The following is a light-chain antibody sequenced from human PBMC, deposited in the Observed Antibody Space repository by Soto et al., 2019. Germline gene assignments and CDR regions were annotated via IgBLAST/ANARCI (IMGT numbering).Light chain of an antibody. V-gene: IGLV1-40*01. CDR2: GNS. J-gene: IGLJ1*01. Sequence: QSALTQPASVSGAPGQRVTISCTGSSSNIGAGYDVHWYQQLPGTAPKLLIYGNSNRPSGVPDRFSGSKSGTSASLAITGLQAEDEADYYCQSYDSGLSGYVFGTGTKVTVL. CDR1: SSNIGAGYD. CDR3: QSYDSGLSGYV.